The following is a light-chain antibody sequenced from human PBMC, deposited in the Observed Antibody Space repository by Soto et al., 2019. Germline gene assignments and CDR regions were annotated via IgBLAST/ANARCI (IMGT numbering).Light chain of an antibody. J-gene: IGKJ1*01. Sequence: IVLTQSPATLSLSHGETATLSCRASQSVSSSYLAWYQQKPGQAPRLLIYGASSRATGIPDRFSGSGSGTDFTLTISRLEPEDFAVYYCQQYGSSPRTFGQGTKVDIK. CDR2: GAS. V-gene: IGKV3-20*01. CDR3: QQYGSSPRT. CDR1: QSVSSSY.